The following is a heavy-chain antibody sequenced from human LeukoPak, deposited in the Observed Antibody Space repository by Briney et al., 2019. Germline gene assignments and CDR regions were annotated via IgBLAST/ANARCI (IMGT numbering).Heavy chain of an antibody. D-gene: IGHD3-3*01. CDR3: ARGYYDFWSGYSSYYFDY. CDR2: IYYSGST. V-gene: IGHV4-59*01. CDR1: GGSISSYY. Sequence: KSSETLSLTCTVSGGSISSYYWSWIRQPPGKGLEWIGYIYYSGSTNYNPSFKSRVTISVDTSKNQFSLKLSSVTAADTAVYYCARGYYDFWSGYSSYYFDYWGQGTLVTVSS. J-gene: IGHJ4*02.